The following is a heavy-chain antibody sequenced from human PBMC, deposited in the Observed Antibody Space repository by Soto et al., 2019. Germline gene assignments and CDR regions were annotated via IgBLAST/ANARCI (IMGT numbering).Heavy chain of an antibody. J-gene: IGHJ6*03. CDR3: AKAGGYDFWSGYPRQYYYYMDV. Sequence: PGGPLRLSCAASGFTFSSYGMHWVRQAPGKGLEWVAVISYDGSNKYYADSVKGRFTISRDNSKNTLYLQMNSLRAEDTAVYYCAKAGGYDFWSGYPRQYYYYMDVWGKGTTVTVSS. V-gene: IGHV3-30*18. CDR2: ISYDGSNK. CDR1: GFTFSSYG. D-gene: IGHD3-3*01.